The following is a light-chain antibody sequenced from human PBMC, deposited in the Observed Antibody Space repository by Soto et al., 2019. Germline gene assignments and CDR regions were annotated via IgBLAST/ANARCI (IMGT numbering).Light chain of an antibody. J-gene: IGKJ4*02. Sequence: DIQVIQSPSSLSASVGDRVTITCRASLRISKYFNWYQQKPGKAPKLLIYGASTWQSGVPSRFSGTGSGTDFTLIISSLQPEDSATYYCQQSHSTPLTFGGGTKLEI. V-gene: IGKV1-39*01. CDR3: QQSHSTPLT. CDR1: LRISKY. CDR2: GAS.